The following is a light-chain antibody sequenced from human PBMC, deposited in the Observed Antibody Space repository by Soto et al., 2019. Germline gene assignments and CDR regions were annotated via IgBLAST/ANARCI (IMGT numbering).Light chain of an antibody. CDR1: TSDIGYYNY. J-gene: IGLJ1*01. Sequence: QSVLTQPPSASGSPGRSVTISCTGTTSDIGYYNYVSWYQQHPGKAPKLIIYEVIKRPSGVTDRFSGSKSGNTASLTVSGLQAEDEADYYCSSYAGSNLGVFGTGTKVTVL. CDR3: SSYAGSNLGV. CDR2: EVI. V-gene: IGLV2-8*01.